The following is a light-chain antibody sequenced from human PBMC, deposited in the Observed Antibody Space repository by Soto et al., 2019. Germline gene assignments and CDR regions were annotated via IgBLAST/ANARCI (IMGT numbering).Light chain of an antibody. Sequence: QSALTQPASVSGSPGQSITISCTGTSSDVGGYNYVSWYQQHPGKAPKLMIYDVSNRPSGGSNRFSGSKSANTASLTISGLQAEDEADYYCSSYTSSSTYVFGTGTKLTVL. CDR1: SSDVGGYNY. CDR2: DVS. J-gene: IGLJ1*01. V-gene: IGLV2-14*01. CDR3: SSYTSSSTYV.